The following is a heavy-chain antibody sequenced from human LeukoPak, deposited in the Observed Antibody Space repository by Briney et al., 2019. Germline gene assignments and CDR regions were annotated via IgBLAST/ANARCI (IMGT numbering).Heavy chain of an antibody. D-gene: IGHD3-10*01. J-gene: IGHJ6*03. CDR1: GGSISSYY. CDR3: ARDVEYYYGSGPYYYYYHMDV. CDR2: IYYSGST. V-gene: IGHV4-59*01. Sequence: SETLSLTCTVSGGSISSYYWSWIRQPPGKGLEWIGYIYYSGSTNYNPSLKSRVTISVDTSKNQFSLKLSSVTAADTAVYYCARDVEYYYGSGPYYYYYHMDVWGKGTTVTISS.